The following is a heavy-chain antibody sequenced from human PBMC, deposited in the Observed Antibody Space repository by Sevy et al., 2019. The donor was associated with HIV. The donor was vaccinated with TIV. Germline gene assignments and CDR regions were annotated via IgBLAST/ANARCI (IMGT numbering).Heavy chain of an antibody. V-gene: IGHV1-2*04. CDR1: GYTFTGYY. CDR3: ARDRNYYGSGPTYYYYYGMDV. CDR2: INPNSGGT. D-gene: IGHD3-10*01. J-gene: IGHJ6*02. Sequence: ASVKVSCKASGYTFTGYYMHWVRQAPGQGLEWMGWINPNSGGTNYAQKFQGWVTMTRDTSISTAYMELSRLRSDDTAVYYCARDRNYYGSGPTYYYYYGMDVWGQGTTVTVSS.